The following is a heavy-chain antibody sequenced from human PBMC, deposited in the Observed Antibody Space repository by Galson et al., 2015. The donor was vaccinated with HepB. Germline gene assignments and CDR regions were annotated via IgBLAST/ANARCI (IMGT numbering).Heavy chain of an antibody. CDR2: IRYDGSHE. J-gene: IGHJ4*02. CDR1: EFTFITYD. V-gene: IGHV3-33*01. CDR3: ARGYSGNLFYFDY. D-gene: IGHD4-23*01. Sequence: SLRLSCAASEFTFITYDMHWVRRAPGRGLEWVAVIRYDGSHEYYADSVKGRFIISRDNSKNTLFLQMNSLRAEDTAVYFCARGYSGNLFYFDYWGQGTLVTVSS.